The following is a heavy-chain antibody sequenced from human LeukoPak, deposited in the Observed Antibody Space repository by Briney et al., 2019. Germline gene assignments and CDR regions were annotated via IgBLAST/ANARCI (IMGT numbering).Heavy chain of an antibody. V-gene: IGHV1-18*01. J-gene: IGHJ4*02. CDR3: ARDPPSGSPCDY. CDR2: ISAYNGNT. Sequence: ASVKVSCKASGYTFTSYGISWVRQAPGQGLEWMGWISAYNGNTNYAQKLQGRVTMTTDTSTSTAYMEPRSLRSDDTAVYYCARDPPSGSPCDYWGQGTLVTVSS. D-gene: IGHD1-26*01. CDR1: GYTFTSYG.